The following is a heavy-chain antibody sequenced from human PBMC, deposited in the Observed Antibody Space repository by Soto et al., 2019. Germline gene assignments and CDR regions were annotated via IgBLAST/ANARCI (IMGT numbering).Heavy chain of an antibody. V-gene: IGHV4-39*01. CDR2: IYYSGST. D-gene: IGHD3-3*01. Sequence: QLQLQESGPGLVKPSETLSLTCTVSGGSISSSSYYWGWIRQPPGKGLEWIGSIYYSGSTYYNPSLKSRVTISVDTSKNQFSRKLGSVTAADTAVYYCASSMGRFLEWPRKTNWFDPWGQGTLVTVSS. CDR3: ASSMGRFLEWPRKTNWFDP. CDR1: GGSISSSSYY. J-gene: IGHJ5*02.